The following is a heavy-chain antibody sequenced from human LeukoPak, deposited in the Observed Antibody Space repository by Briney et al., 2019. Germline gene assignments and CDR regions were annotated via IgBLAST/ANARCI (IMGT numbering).Heavy chain of an antibody. V-gene: IGHV4-61*05. J-gene: IGHJ4*02. CDR2: IYYSGAT. Sequence: PSETLSLTCTVSGGSISNSSYYWGWIRQPPGEGLEWIGYIYYSGATRYNPSLKSRVTISEDTSQNQFSLNLRSVTAADTAIYYCARHVGGVMATVTFFDYWSQGTLVTVSS. D-gene: IGHD4-11*01. CDR3: ARHVGGVMATVTFFDY. CDR1: GGSISNSSYY.